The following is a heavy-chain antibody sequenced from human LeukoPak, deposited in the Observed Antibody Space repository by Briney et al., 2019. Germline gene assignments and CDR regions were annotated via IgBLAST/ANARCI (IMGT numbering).Heavy chain of an antibody. J-gene: IGHJ4*02. D-gene: IGHD7-27*01. Sequence: ASGKVSCKASGYTFTSYGISWVRQAPGQGLEWMGWINPNSGGTNYAQKFQGRVTMTRDTSISTAYMELSRLRSDDTAVYYCARGPHWDPHFDYWGQGTLVTVSS. CDR3: ARGPHWDPHFDY. V-gene: IGHV1-2*02. CDR2: INPNSGGT. CDR1: GYTFTSYG.